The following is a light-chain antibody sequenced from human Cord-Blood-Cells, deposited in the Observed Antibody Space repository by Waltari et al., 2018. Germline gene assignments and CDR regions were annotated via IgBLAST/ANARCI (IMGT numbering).Light chain of an antibody. CDR2: AAS. J-gene: IGKJ2*01. CDR3: QQSYSTPYT. V-gene: IGKV1-39*01. CDR1: QSISSY. Sequence: DIQMTQSPSSLSASVGDRVTITCRASQSISSYLNWYQQKPGKAPKLLIYAASSLQSGVPSSFSGSGSGTDFTLTTSSLQPEDFATNYCQQSYSTPYTFGQGTKLEIK.